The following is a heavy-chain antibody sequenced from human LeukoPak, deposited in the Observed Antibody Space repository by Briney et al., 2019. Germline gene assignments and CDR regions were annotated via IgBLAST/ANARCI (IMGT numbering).Heavy chain of an antibody. D-gene: IGHD3-16*02. CDR3: ARDSYEVLSAARAFDI. J-gene: IGHJ3*02. CDR2: INPSGGST. V-gene: IGHV1-46*01. Sequence: ASVKVSCKASGYTFTSYYMHWVRQAPGQGLEWMGIINPSGGSTSYAQKFQGRVTMTRDTSTSTVYMELSSLRSEDTAVYYCARDSYEVLSAARAFDIWGQGTMVTASS. CDR1: GYTFTSYY.